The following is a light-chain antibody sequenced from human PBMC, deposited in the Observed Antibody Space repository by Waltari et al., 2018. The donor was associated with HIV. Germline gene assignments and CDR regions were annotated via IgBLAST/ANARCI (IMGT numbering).Light chain of an antibody. V-gene: IGKV3D-20*02. CDR2: ATS. CDR3: QQRSSWVT. CDR1: HRISTFY. Sequence: EIVLTQSPATLSLSPGERASLSCRASHRISTFYLAWYQQKPGQSPRLLRHATSSRATGIPDRCSGSGAGTDFTLTISSLGPEDFAVYYCQQRSSWVTFGGGTKVQIK. J-gene: IGKJ4*01.